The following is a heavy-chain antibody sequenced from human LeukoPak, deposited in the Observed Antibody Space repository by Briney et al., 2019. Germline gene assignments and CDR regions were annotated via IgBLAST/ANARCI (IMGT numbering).Heavy chain of an antibody. Sequence: PGGSLRLSCAASGFTFSSYAMTWVREAPGKRLEWVSGISGNGGSTYYADSVKGRFTISRDNSKNTLYLQMDSLRAEDAAIYYCAKGPYSGTYYVSEFDYWGQGTLVTVSS. D-gene: IGHD1-26*01. J-gene: IGHJ4*02. CDR3: AKGPYSGTYYVSEFDY. CDR2: ISGNGGST. V-gene: IGHV3-23*01. CDR1: GFTFSSYA.